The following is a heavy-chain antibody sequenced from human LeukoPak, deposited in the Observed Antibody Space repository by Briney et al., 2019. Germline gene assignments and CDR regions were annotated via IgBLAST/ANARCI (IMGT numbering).Heavy chain of an antibody. Sequence: GGSLRLSCAASGFTFDDYAMHWVRQAPGKGLEWVSGISWNSGSIGYADSVKGRFTISRDNSKNTLYLQMNSLRAEDTAVYYCAKPGTARVVGATFDYWGQGTLVTVSS. CDR1: GFTFDDYA. CDR2: ISWNSGSI. CDR3: AKPGTARVVGATFDY. D-gene: IGHD1-26*01. V-gene: IGHV3-9*01. J-gene: IGHJ4*02.